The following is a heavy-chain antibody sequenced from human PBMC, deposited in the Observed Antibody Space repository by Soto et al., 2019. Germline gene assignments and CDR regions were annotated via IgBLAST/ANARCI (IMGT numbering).Heavy chain of an antibody. CDR3: AKEGPITNWYFDY. J-gene: IGHJ4*02. CDR2: ISYDGNVA. CDR1: GFTFSNYG. V-gene: IGHV3-30*18. Sequence: QVQLVESEGGVVQPGRSLRLSCTASGFTFSNYGMHWVRQAPGKGLEWVTVISYDGNVAYYADSVKGRFTSSRDNSKNTLYLQMNSLRTEDTAVYYCAKEGPITNWYFDYWRQGTLVTVSS. D-gene: IGHD1-1*01.